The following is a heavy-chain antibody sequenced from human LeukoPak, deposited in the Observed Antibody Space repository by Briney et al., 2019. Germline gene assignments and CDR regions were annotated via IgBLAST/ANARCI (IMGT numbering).Heavy chain of an antibody. CDR3: ARLSKGRYFDYIFDY. D-gene: IGHD3-9*01. CDR1: GGSISSNNYY. V-gene: IGHV4-39*01. Sequence: SETLSLTCTVSGGSISSNNYYWGWIRQPPGKGLQWIGNIYYTGSTYYNPSLNSRVTMSVDTSQNQFSLKMASVTAADTAVYYCARLSKGRYFDYIFDYWGQGTLVTVSS. CDR2: IYYTGST. J-gene: IGHJ4*02.